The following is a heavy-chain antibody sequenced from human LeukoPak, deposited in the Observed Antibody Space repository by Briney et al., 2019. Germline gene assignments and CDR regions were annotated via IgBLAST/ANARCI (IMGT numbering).Heavy chain of an antibody. Sequence: SETLSLTCTVSGDSISSFYWSWIRQPPGKGLEWIGHVYYSGSTNYNPSLKSRATISVDTSKNQFSLKLSSVTAADTAVYYCARHGGVVGPIYLPDYWYFDPWGRGTLVTVSS. J-gene: IGHJ2*01. CDR2: VYYSGST. V-gene: IGHV4-59*08. D-gene: IGHD3-16*01. CDR3: ARHGGVVGPIYLPDYWYFDP. CDR1: GDSISSFY.